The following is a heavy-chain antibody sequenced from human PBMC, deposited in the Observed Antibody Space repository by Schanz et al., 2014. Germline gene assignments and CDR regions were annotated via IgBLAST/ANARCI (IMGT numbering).Heavy chain of an antibody. CDR3: AKERIAAAWTFDY. Sequence: EVQLLESGGGLVQPGGSLRLSCAASGITFSSYAMSWVRQAPGKGLEWVSAINTADTTYYADSVKGRFTISRDNSKNTLYLQMNSLRAEDTAVYYCAKERIAAAWTFDYWGQGTLVTVSS. CDR1: GITFSSYA. J-gene: IGHJ4*02. CDR2: INTADTT. D-gene: IGHD6-13*01. V-gene: IGHV3-23*01.